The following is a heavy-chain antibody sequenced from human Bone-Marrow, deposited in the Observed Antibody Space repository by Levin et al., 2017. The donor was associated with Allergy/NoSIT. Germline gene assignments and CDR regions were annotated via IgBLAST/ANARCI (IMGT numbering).Heavy chain of an antibody. V-gene: IGHV3-7*03. CDR1: GFTFSRYW. J-gene: IGHJ6*03. D-gene: IGHD2-2*01. Sequence: ASVKVSCAASGFTFSRYWMTWVHQVPGKGLEWVANVEEDGSEKYYVDSVKGRFTISRDNAKNSLYLQMNSLRAEDTAVYYCAREVVPAAIESYYYYMDVWGKGTTVTVSS. CDR2: VEEDGSEK. CDR3: AREVVPAAIESYYYYMDV.